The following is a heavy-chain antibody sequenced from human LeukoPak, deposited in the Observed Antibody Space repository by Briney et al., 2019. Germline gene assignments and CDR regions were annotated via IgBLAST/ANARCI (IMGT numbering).Heavy chain of an antibody. CDR1: GFIFRKYG. J-gene: IGHJ4*02. D-gene: IGHD3-10*01. CDR2: IRNDGSNI. V-gene: IGHV3-30*02. Sequence: GGSLRLSCVASGFIFRKYGMHWVRQAQGKGPEWVSYIRNDGSNIQYADSVRGRFITSRDNSKNTLYSQMNSLRLEDTAVYYCARVSLVRGAPDYYFDYWGQGTLVTVSS. CDR3: ARVSLVRGAPDYYFDY.